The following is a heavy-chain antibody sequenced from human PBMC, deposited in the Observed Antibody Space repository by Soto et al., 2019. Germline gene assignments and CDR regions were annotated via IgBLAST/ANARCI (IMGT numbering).Heavy chain of an antibody. V-gene: IGHV3-23*01. CDR1: GFSFSSYA. Sequence: GGSLRLSCGASGFSFSSYAMSWVRQAPGKGLEWVAGVSGSGGATYHADSVKGRFTISRDNSNNTVYLQMNGLRAEDTAMYFCAKDHTSDSAAYFYFFDWWGRGTLVTVSS. CDR3: AKDHTSDSAAYFYFFDW. CDR2: VSGSGGAT. J-gene: IGHJ4*02. D-gene: IGHD3-16*01.